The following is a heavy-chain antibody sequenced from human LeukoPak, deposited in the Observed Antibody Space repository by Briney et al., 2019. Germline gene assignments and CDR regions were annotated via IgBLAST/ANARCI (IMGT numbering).Heavy chain of an antibody. V-gene: IGHV1-69*04. J-gene: IGHJ4*02. D-gene: IGHD3-22*01. CDR1: GGTFSSYA. CDR3: ARWIGYDSSGFPYYFDY. CDR2: IIPILGIA. Sequence: ASVKVSCKASGGTFSSYAISWVRQAPGQGLEWMGRIIPILGIANYAQKFQGRVTITADKSTSTAYMELSSLRSEDTAVYYCARWIGYDSSGFPYYFDYWGQGTLVTVSS.